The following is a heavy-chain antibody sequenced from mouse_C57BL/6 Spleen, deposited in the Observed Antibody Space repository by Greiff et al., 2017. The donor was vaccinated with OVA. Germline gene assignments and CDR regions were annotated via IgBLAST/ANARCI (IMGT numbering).Heavy chain of an antibody. D-gene: IGHD2-1*01. CDR3: ARGYYGNYWYFDV. J-gene: IGHJ1*03. Sequence: DVQLQESGPELVKPGASVKMSCKASGYTFTDYNMHWVKQSHGKSLEWIGYINPNNGGTSYNQKFKGKATLTVNKSSSTAYMELRSLTSEDSAVYYCARGYYGNYWYFDVWGTGTTVTVSS. CDR2: INPNNGGT. V-gene: IGHV1-22*01. CDR1: GYTFTDYN.